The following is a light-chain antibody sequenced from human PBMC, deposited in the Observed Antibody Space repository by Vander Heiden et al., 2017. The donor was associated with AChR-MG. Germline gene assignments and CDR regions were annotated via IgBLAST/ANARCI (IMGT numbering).Light chain of an antibody. Sequence: DIVITQSPDSLAVPLGEPATVNCKSSQCVLLNSNNKDYLAWYQQKPGRPPKLLIYWASTRESGVPDRFSGSGSGTDFTITISSLQAEDVAVYYCQQHYSNRWTFGQGTKVEIK. CDR2: WAS. V-gene: IGKV4-1*01. CDR1: QCVLLNSNNKDY. CDR3: QQHYSNRWT. J-gene: IGKJ1*01.